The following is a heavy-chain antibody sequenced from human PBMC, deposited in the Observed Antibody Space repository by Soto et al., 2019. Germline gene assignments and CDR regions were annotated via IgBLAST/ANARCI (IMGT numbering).Heavy chain of an antibody. CDR3: ARDYYKYYDSSGYYRSPAY. CDR2: ISYDGSDK. V-gene: IGHV3-30-3*01. D-gene: IGHD3-22*01. Sequence: PGCSLRICCASSRVTVSSYAMHLVRKAPGKGLEWVALISYDGSDKDYADSVKGRFTISRDNSRNTLFLQMNSLRAEDTAVYYCARDYYKYYDSSGYYRSPAYWGQGTLVTVSS. CDR1: RVTVSSYA. J-gene: IGHJ4*02.